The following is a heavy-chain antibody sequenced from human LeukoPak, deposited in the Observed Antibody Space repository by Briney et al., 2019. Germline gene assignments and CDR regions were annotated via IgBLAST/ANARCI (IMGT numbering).Heavy chain of an antibody. D-gene: IGHD4-17*01. J-gene: IGHJ5*02. V-gene: IGHV1-2*02. CDR2: INPNSGFT. CDR1: GYPFTGYY. Sequence: ASVKVSCKASGYPFTGYYLHWVRQAPGQGLEWMGWINPNSGFTNYAQKFQGRVTMTRDTSISTAYMELSSLRSDETAMYYCARERLPQDDYGDYVLTWFDPWGQGTLVTVSS. CDR3: ARERLPQDDYGDYVLTWFDP.